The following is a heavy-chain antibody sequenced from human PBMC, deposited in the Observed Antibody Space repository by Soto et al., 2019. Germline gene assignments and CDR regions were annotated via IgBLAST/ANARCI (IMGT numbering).Heavy chain of an antibody. CDR1: GFTFRNFW. J-gene: IGHJ5*01. CDR2: INSDGKNS. CDR3: ARDYRHLGLDS. Sequence: EVQQVESGGGSVQPGGSLRLSFAPSGFTFRNFWMYWIRQGPGKGLAWVSGINSDGKNSIYADSVRGRFTISRDNDKNTLYLQMNSLGADDTGLYFCARDYRHLGLDSWGQGTLVTVSS. V-gene: IGHV3-74*01.